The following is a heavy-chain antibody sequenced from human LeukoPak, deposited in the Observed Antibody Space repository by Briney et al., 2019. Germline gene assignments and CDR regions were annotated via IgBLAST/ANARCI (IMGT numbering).Heavy chain of an antibody. D-gene: IGHD4-17*01. V-gene: IGHV1-69*01. CDR2: TIPIFGTA. Sequence: SVKVSCKASGGTFSSYAISWVRQAPGQGLEWMGGTIPIFGTANYAQKFQGRVTITADVSTSTAYMELSSLRSEDTAVYYCARDSTVTKDDYYYYGMDVWGQGTTVTVSS. J-gene: IGHJ6*02. CDR3: ARDSTVTKDDYYYYGMDV. CDR1: GGTFSSYA.